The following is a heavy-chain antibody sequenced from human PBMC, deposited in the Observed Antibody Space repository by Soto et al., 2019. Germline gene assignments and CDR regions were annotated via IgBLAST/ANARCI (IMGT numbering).Heavy chain of an antibody. Sequence: SDTLSLTCTVSGGSISSSSYYWGWIRQPPGKGLEWIGSIYYSGSTYYNPSLKSRVTISVDTSKNQFSLKLSSVTAADTAVYYCARRILVTTPSDYYYGMDVWGQGTTVTVSS. V-gene: IGHV4-39*01. D-gene: IGHD6-6*01. CDR2: IYYSGST. J-gene: IGHJ6*02. CDR1: GGSISSSSYY. CDR3: ARRILVTTPSDYYYGMDV.